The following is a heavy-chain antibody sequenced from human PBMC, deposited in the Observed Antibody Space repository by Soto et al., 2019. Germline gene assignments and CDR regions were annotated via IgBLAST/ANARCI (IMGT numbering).Heavy chain of an antibody. Sequence: SLQVSCKASVYTFTSYAMHWVRQAPGQRLEWMGWINAGNGNTKYSQKFQGRVTITRDTSASTAYMELSSLRSEDTAVYYCARTENSIAVAGRPYYYYGMDVWGQGTTVTGSS. D-gene: IGHD6-19*01. CDR1: VYTFTSYA. J-gene: IGHJ6*02. CDR2: INAGNGNT. CDR3: ARTENSIAVAGRPYYYYGMDV. V-gene: IGHV1-3*01.